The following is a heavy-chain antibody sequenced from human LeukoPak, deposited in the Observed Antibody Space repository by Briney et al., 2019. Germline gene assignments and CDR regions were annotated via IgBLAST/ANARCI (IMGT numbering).Heavy chain of an antibody. J-gene: IGHJ4*02. CDR2: INYSGST. Sequence: PSETLSLTCTVSGGSISNGAYYWSWIRQSPGKGLEWIGYINYSGSTDYNPSLKSRVAISIDTSKSQFSLKLNSVTAADTAVYYCARMEYYFDYWGQGTLVTVSS. CDR1: GGSISNGAYY. V-gene: IGHV4-61*08. CDR3: ARMEYYFDY. D-gene: IGHD3-3*01.